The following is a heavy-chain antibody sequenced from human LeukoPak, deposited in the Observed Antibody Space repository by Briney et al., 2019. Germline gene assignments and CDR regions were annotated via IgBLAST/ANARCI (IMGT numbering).Heavy chain of an antibody. CDR2: INPNSGGT. CDR3: ASRWGGSSSNLYYYYYGMDV. CDR1: GFTFSSYG. Sequence: NPGGSLRLSCAASGFTFSSYGMHWVRQAPGQGLEWMGRINPNSGGTNYAQKFQGRVTMTRDTSISTAYMELSRLRSDDTAVYYCASRWGGSSSNLYYYYYGMDVWGQGTTVTVS. V-gene: IGHV1-2*06. J-gene: IGHJ6*02. D-gene: IGHD6-13*01.